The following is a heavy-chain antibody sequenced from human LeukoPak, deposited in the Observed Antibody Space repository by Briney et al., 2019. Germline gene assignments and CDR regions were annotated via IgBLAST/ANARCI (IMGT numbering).Heavy chain of an antibody. V-gene: IGHV3-30*18. CDR2: ISYDGSNK. Sequence: GGSLRLSCAASGFTFSSYAMHWVRQAPGKGLEWVALISYDGSNKYYTDSVKGRFTISRDNSKHTLYLQMNSLGAEDTAMYYCAKSSGYSYGLNYWGQGTLVTVSS. CDR1: GFTFSSYA. D-gene: IGHD5-18*01. CDR3: AKSSGYSYGLNY. J-gene: IGHJ4*02.